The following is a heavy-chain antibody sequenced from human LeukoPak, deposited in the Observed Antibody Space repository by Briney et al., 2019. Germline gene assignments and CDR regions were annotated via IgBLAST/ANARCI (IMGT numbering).Heavy chain of an antibody. CDR1: GYSISSGYY. Sequence: PSETLCLTCAVSGYSISSGYYWGWIRQPPGKGLEWVGSIYHSGSTYYTPSLKIRVTISVDTSKNTFSLKLSSVTAADTAVYYCARHRGAITIFGVVIIDWGQGTLVTVSS. J-gene: IGHJ4*02. V-gene: IGHV4-38-2*01. D-gene: IGHD3-3*01. CDR3: ARHRGAITIFGVVIID. CDR2: IYHSGST.